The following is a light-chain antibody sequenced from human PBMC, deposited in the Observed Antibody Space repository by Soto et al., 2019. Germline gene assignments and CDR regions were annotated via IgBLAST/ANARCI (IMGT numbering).Light chain of an antibody. CDR3: CSYAGDFYV. V-gene: IGLV2-11*01. J-gene: IGLJ1*01. CDR2: DVS. Sequence: QSALTQPRSVSGSPGQSVAISCTGTTSDVGGYDYVSWHQQHPGKAPELIIFDVSKRPSGVPDRFSGSKSGNTASLTISGLQAEDEVDYFCCSYAGDFYVFGSGTKVTVL. CDR1: TSDVGGYDY.